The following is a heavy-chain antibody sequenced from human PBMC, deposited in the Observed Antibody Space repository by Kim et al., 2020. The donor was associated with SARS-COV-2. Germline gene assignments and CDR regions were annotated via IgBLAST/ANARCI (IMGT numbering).Heavy chain of an antibody. Sequence: RYSPSFQGQVTILADKSISTAYLQWSSPKASDTAMYYCARHSTVTTLFDYWGQGTLVTVSS. J-gene: IGHJ4*02. V-gene: IGHV5-51*01. CDR3: ARHSTVTTLFDY. D-gene: IGHD4-17*01.